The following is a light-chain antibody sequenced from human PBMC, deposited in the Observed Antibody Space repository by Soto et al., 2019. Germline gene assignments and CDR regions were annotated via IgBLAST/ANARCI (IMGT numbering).Light chain of an antibody. Sequence: IVLTQSPATLSLSPGERATLSCRASQSVSSFLAWYQQKPGQAPRLLIYDASTRASGIPARFSSSGSGTDFTLSINSLEPEDFAIYYCQQRSNWITFGQGTRLEIK. CDR2: DAS. J-gene: IGKJ5*01. CDR1: QSVSSF. CDR3: QQRSNWIT. V-gene: IGKV3-11*01.